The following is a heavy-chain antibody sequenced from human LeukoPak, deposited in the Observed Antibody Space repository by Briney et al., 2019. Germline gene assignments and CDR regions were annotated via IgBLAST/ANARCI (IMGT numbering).Heavy chain of an antibody. D-gene: IGHD4-17*01. CDR1: GGSISSYY. Sequence: SETLSLTCTVSGGSISSYYWSWIRQLPGKGLEWIGYIYYSGSTNYNPSLKSRVTISVGTSKNQFSLKLSSVTAADTAVYYCARDRYGDPFDYWGQGTLVTVSS. V-gene: IGHV4-59*01. CDR2: IYYSGST. J-gene: IGHJ4*02. CDR3: ARDRYGDPFDY.